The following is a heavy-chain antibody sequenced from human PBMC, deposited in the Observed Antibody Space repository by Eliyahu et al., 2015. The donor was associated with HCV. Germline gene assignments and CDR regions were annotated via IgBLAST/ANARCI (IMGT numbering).Heavy chain of an antibody. Sequence: QVQLQESGPGLVKPSQTLSLTCTVSGGSISSGGYYWSWIRQHPREGAGWSWGIYYSGSTYYNPSLKSRVTISVDTSKNQFSLKLSSVTAADTAVYYCARAHYYYGMDVWGQGTTVTVSS. J-gene: IGHJ6*02. V-gene: IGHV4-31*03. CDR2: IYYSGST. CDR1: GGSISSGGYY. CDR3: ARAHYYYGMDV.